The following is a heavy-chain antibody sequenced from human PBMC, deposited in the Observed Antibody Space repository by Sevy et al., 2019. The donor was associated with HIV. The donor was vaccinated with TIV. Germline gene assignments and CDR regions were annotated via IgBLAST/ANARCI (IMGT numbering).Heavy chain of an antibody. CDR1: GFTFSSYG. V-gene: IGHV3-33*01. J-gene: IGHJ6*02. D-gene: IGHD3-16*01. CDR3: ARDPGEDYYYGMDV. Sequence: GGSLRLSCAASGFTFSSYGMHWVHQAPGKGLEWVAVIWYDGSNKYYADSVKGRFTISRDNSKNTLYLQMNSLRAEDTAVYYCARDPGEDYYYGMDVWGQGTTVTVSS. CDR2: IWYDGSNK.